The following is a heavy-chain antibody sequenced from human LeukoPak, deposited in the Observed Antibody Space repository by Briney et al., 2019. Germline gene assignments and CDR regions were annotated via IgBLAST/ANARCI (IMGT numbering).Heavy chain of an antibody. CDR1: GYTFTSYG. CDR2: ISAYNGNT. D-gene: IGHD1-26*01. CDR3: ASNVGATSYYGMDV. Sequence: ASVKVSCKASGYTFTSYGISWVRQAPGQGLEWMGWISAYNGNTNYAQKLQGRVTMTTDTSTSTAYTELRSLRSDDTAVYYCASNVGATSYYGMDVWGQGTTVTVSS. V-gene: IGHV1-18*01. J-gene: IGHJ6*02.